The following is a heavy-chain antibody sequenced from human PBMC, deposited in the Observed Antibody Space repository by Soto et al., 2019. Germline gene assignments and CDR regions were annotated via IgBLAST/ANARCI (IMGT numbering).Heavy chain of an antibody. D-gene: IGHD3-16*02. CDR1: GFTFDDYA. Sequence: GGSLRLSCVASGFTFDDYAMHWVRQAPGRGLEWVPGISWNSGRIGYADSVKGRFTISRDNAKNSLYMQMNSLRAEDTALYYCAKGSPRRLGELSTSFDYWGQGILVTVSS. V-gene: IGHV3-9*01. J-gene: IGHJ4*02. CDR2: ISWNSGRI. CDR3: AKGSPRRLGELSTSFDY.